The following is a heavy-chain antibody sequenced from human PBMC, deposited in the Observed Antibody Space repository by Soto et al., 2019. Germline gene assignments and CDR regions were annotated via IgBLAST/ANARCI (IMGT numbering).Heavy chain of an antibody. V-gene: IGHV1-69*02. J-gene: IGHJ3*02. CDR2: IIPILGIA. D-gene: IGHD3-16*01. Sequence: QVQLVQSGAEVKKPGSSVMVSCKASGGTFSSYTISWVRQAPGQGLEWMGRIIPILGIANYAQKFQGRVTITADKSTSTAYMELSSLRSEDTAVYYCARSDYDYIWGSYSSKAFDIWGQGTMVTVSS. CDR1: GGTFSSYT. CDR3: ARSDYDYIWGSYSSKAFDI.